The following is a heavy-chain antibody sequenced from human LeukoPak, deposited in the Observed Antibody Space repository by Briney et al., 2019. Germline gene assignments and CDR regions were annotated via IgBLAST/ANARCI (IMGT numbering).Heavy chain of an antibody. Sequence: GGSLRLSSSASEFTLSNYWMTWVRQAPGEGLERVASIKHVGFETYYVDSVKGRCTISRDNTQSTLFLHMTSLTSEDTAVYISVRDPGYTPMDSSDCWGHGTQVIVSS. J-gene: IGHJ4*01. V-gene: IGHV3-7*01. CDR1: EFTLSNYW. CDR3: VRDPGYTPMDSSDC. CDR2: IKHVGFET. D-gene: IGHD5-18*01.